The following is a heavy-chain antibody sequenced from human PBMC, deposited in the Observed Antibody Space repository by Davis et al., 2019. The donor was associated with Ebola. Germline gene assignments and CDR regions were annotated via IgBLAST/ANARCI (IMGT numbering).Heavy chain of an antibody. Sequence: MPSETLSLTCTVSGGSISSYYWGWIRQPPGKGLEWIGSIYYSGSTYYNPSLKSRVTISVDTSKNQFSLKLSSVTAADTAVYYCARQRRGWLQFGVDYWGQGTLVTVSS. CDR2: IYYSGST. CDR3: ARQRRGWLQFGVDY. V-gene: IGHV4-39*01. D-gene: IGHD5-24*01. J-gene: IGHJ4*02. CDR1: GGSISSYY.